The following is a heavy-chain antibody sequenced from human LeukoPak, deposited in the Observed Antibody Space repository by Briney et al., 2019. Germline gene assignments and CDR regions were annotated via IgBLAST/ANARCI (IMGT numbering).Heavy chain of an antibody. Sequence: GGSLRLSCSASGFTFSSYDMHCVRQATGKGPVWVSAIGTAGDTYYQGSVKGRFTISGENAKNSLYLQMNSLRAGDTAVYYCARANPYFDSSFDYWGQGTLVTVSS. CDR2: IGTAGDT. CDR1: GFTFSSYD. D-gene: IGHD3-22*01. CDR3: ARANPYFDSSFDY. J-gene: IGHJ4*02. V-gene: IGHV3-13*01.